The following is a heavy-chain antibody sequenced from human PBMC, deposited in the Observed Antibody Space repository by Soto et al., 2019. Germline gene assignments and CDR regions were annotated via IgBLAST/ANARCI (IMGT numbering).Heavy chain of an antibody. CDR1: GYTFTGHY. CDR3: AREPMVRAAHGFDI. J-gene: IGHJ3*02. CDR2: INPNSVGT. V-gene: IGHV1-2*02. Sequence: ASVKVSCKASGYTFTGHYMHWGRQAPGQGLEWMGWINPNSVGTNYAQKFQGRVTMTRDTSISTAYMELSRLRSDDTAVYYCAREPMVRAAHGFDIWGQGTMVTVSS. D-gene: IGHD3-10*01.